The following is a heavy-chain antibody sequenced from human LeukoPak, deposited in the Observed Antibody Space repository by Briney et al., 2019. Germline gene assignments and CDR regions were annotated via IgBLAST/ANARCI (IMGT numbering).Heavy chain of an antibody. J-gene: IGHJ4*02. V-gene: IGHV4-30-4*08. D-gene: IGHD2-15*01. CDR2: IYYSGST. CDR1: GGSISSGDYY. Sequence: SQTLSLTCTVSGGSISSGDYYWGWIRQPPGKGLEWIGYIYYSGSTYYNPSLKSRATISVDTSKNQFSLKLSSVTAADTAVYYCARVLVVVVAADYWGQGTLVTVSS. CDR3: ARVLVVVVAADY.